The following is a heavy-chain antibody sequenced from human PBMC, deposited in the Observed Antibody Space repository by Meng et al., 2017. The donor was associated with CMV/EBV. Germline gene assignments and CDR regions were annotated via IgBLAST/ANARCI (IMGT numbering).Heavy chain of an antibody. CDR3: ARGERLLLYPDY. J-gene: IGHJ4*02. CDR2: INHSGST. D-gene: IGHD2-2*02. CDR1: CGSFSGNY. Sequence: HVQLRQWGAGLLMPSDALSLTSAVWCGSFSGNYWSWFPQPPGKGLEWIGEINHSGSTNYNPSLKRRVTISVDTSKNQYSLKLSSVTAADTAVYYCARGERLLLYPDYWGQGTMVTVSS. V-gene: IGHV4-34*01.